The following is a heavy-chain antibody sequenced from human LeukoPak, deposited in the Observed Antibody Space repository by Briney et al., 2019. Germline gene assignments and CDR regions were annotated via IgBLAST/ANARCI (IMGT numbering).Heavy chain of an antibody. D-gene: IGHD1-26*01. CDR2: YYSGST. V-gene: IGHV4-39*01. CDR3: ARHSGIGMAQLYFDY. J-gene: IGHJ4*02. Sequence: YYSGSTYYNPSHXXXXXXSVDTSKNQFSLSLSSVTAADTXVYHCARHSGIGMAQLYFDYWGQGTLVTVSS.